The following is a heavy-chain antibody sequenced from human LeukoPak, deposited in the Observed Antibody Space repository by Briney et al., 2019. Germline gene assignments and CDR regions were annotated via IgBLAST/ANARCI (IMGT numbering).Heavy chain of an antibody. V-gene: IGHV3-23*01. CDR1: GFRFSGYA. CDR3: ARERVAGDFDY. D-gene: IGHD6-19*01. CDR2: ISGGGDST. Sequence: GGSLRLSCAASGFRFSGYAMSWVRQAPEKGLEWVSAISGGGDSTYYADSVKGRFTLSRDNSKNTLYLQMNSLRAEDTAVYYCARERVAGDFDYWAREPWSPSPQ. J-gene: IGHJ4*02.